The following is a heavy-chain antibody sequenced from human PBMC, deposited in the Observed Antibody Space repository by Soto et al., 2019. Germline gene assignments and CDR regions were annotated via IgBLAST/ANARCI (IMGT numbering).Heavy chain of an antibody. CDR1: GYTFISYA. J-gene: IGHJ5*02. D-gene: IGHD3-9*01. CDR3: ARDYDILTGYFDP. CDR2: INAGNGNT. V-gene: IGHV1-3*01. Sequence: QVQLVQSGAEVKKPGASVKVSCKASGYTFISYAMHWVRQAPGQRLEWMGWINAGNGNTKYSQKFQGRVTITRDTSASTAYMELSSLRSEDTAVYYCARDYDILTGYFDPWGQGTLVTVSS.